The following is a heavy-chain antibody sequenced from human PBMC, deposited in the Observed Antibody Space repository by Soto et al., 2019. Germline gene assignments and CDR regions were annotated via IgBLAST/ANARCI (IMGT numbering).Heavy chain of an antibody. D-gene: IGHD3-10*01. V-gene: IGHV1-69*06. J-gene: IGHJ4*02. CDR2: IIPIFGTA. CDR3: ASQITSAQAFDY. CDR1: GGTLSSYA. Sequence: SVKVSCKASGGTLSSYAISWVRQAPGQGLEWMGGIIPIFGTANYAQKFQGRVTITADKSTSTAYMELSSLRSEDTAVYYCASQITSAQAFDYCVQGTLLTVSS.